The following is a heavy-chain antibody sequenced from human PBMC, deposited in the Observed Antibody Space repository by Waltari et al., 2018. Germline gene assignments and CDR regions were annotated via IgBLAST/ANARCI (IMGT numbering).Heavy chain of an antibody. CDR1: GGSFSGYY. D-gene: IGHD6-13*01. J-gene: IGHJ4*02. V-gene: IGHV4-34*01. Sequence: QVQLQQWGAGLLKPSETLYLTCAVYGGSFSGYYWSWIRQPQGKGLDWIGEINHSGSTNYDPSLKSRGTISVDTSKNQFSLKLSSVTAADTAVYYCARGLYSSSWLPSPFDYWGQGTLVTVSS. CDR3: ARGLYSSSWLPSPFDY. CDR2: INHSGST.